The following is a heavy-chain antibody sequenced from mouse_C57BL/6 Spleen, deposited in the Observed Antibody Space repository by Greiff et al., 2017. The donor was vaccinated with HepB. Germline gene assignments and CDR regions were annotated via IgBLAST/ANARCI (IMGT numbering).Heavy chain of an antibody. J-gene: IGHJ3*01. CDR1: GFTFSNYW. CDR2: IRLKSDNYAT. V-gene: IGHV6-3*01. CDR3: TSDRNYVWFAY. Sequence: EVKLVESGGGLVQPGGSMKLSCVASGFTFSNYWMNWVRQSPEKGLEWVAQIRLKSDNYATHYAESVKGRFTISRDDSKSSVYLQMNNLRAEDTGIYYCTSDRNYVWFAYWGQGTLVTVSA. D-gene: IGHD2-5*01.